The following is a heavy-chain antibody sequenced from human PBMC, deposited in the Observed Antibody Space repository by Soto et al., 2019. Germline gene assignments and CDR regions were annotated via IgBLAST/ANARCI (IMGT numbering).Heavy chain of an antibody. V-gene: IGHV3-15*01. J-gene: IGHJ4*02. Sequence: GSLRLSCAASEFTFTYAWMSWVRQAPGKGLEWVGRIKSKTDGGTTDYAAPVKGRFTISRDESQNTLYLQMNSLKTEDTAVYYCTSLYYGHWGQGTLVTVSS. D-gene: IGHD3-16*02. CDR2: IKSKTDGGTT. CDR3: TSLYYGH. CDR1: EFTFTYAW.